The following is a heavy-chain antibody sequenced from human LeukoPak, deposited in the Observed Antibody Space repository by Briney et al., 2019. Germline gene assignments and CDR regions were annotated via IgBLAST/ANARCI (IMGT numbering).Heavy chain of an antibody. J-gene: IGHJ2*01. CDR2: IIPSDGFT. Sequence: ASVKVSCKASGYTFSSYYVHWVRQAPGQGLEWMGMIIPSDGFTSYAQKFQGRVTITADESTSTAYMELSSLRSEDTAVYYCARATIPYYYDSSQAPQGNWYFDLWGRGTLVTVSS. CDR3: ARATIPYYYDSSQAPQGNWYFDL. CDR1: GYTFSSYY. D-gene: IGHD3-22*01. V-gene: IGHV1-46*01.